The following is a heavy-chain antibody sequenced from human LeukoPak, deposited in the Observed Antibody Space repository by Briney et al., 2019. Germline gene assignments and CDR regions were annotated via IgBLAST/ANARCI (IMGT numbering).Heavy chain of an antibody. Sequence: SETLTLTCTVSGGSISSYYWSWIRQPPGKGLEWIGYIYYSGSTYYNPSLKSRVTISVDTSKNQFSLKLSSVTAADTAVYYCARGIAAASERAFDIWGQGTMVTVSS. J-gene: IGHJ3*02. D-gene: IGHD6-13*01. CDR3: ARGIAAASERAFDI. CDR1: GGSISSYY. V-gene: IGHV4-59*08. CDR2: IYYSGST.